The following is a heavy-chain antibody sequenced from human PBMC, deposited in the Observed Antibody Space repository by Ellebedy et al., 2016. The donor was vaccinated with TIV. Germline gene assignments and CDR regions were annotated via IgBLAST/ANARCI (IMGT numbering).Heavy chain of an antibody. CDR3: ARVDFKSMTDDY. V-gene: IGHV5-10-1*01. D-gene: IGHD2-21*02. J-gene: IGHJ4*02. CDR1: EYSFTNYW. CDR2: IDPSDSYT. Sequence: GESLKISXKGSEYSFTNYWIGWVRQMPGKGLEWMGRIDPSDSYTNYNPSFQGHVSISVDKSISTAYLQWNSLKASDTAMYYCARVDFKSMTDDYWGQGTLVTVSS.